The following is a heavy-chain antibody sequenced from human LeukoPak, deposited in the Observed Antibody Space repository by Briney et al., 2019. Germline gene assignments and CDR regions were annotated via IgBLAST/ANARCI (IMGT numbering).Heavy chain of an antibody. Sequence: ASVTVSFTASGYTFTSYDINWVRQAPGQGLEWMGWMNPNSGNTGYAQKFQGRVTMTRNTSISTAYMELSSLRSEDTAVYYCARSMYYYDSSGYYPDYYYYGMDVWGQGTTVTVSS. D-gene: IGHD3-22*01. CDR2: MNPNSGNT. CDR3: ARSMYYYDSSGYYPDYYYYGMDV. V-gene: IGHV1-8*01. J-gene: IGHJ6*02. CDR1: GYTFTSYD.